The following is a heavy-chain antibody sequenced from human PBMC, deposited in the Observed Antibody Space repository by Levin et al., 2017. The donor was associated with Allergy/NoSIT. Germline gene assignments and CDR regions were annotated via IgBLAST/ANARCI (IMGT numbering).Heavy chain of an antibody. CDR1: GFTFSSYA. J-gene: IGHJ3*02. CDR3: AKGWSGWLNDAFDI. V-gene: IGHV3-23*01. Sequence: GESLKISCAASGFTFSSYAMSWVRQAPGKGLEWVSAISGSGGSTYYADSVKGRFTISRDNSKNTLYLQMNSLRAEDTAVYYCAKGWSGWLNDAFDIWGQGTMVTVSS. D-gene: IGHD6-19*01. CDR2: ISGSGGST.